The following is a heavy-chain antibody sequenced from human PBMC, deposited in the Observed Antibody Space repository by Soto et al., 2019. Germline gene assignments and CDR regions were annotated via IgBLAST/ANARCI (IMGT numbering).Heavy chain of an antibody. CDR1: GFTFSSYG. CDR2: ISYDGSNK. CDR3: AGGGFDTIFGPAYNWFDP. V-gene: IGHV3-30*03. Sequence: GGSLRLSCAASGFTFSSYGMHWVRQAPGKGLEWVAVISYDGSNKYYADSVKGRFTISRDNSKNTLYLQMNSLRAEDTAVYYCAGGGFDTIFGPAYNWFDPWGQGTLVTVSS. J-gene: IGHJ5*02. D-gene: IGHD3-3*01.